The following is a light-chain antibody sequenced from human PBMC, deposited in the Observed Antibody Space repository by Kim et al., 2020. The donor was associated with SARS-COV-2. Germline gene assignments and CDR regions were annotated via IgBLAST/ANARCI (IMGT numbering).Light chain of an antibody. CDR3: QQSYSTPWT. CDR2: AAS. Sequence: AYVEDKITVPYRASQSIGSYLGCNQQKSGKSPKLLIYAASSMQSGVPSRFSGSVSGTDFTLTISSLQPEDFATYYCQQSYSTPWTIGQGTKVDIK. J-gene: IGKJ1*01. V-gene: IGKV1-39*01. CDR1: QSIGSY.